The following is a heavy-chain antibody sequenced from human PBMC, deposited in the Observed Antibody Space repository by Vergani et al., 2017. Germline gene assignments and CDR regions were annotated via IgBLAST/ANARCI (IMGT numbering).Heavy chain of an antibody. Sequence: GQLVQSGAEVKKPGASVKVSCKASGYTFTGYYMHWVRQAPGQGLEWMGWINPNTGGTNYAQQLQGRVTMPRDTSISTAYMELSRLRSDDTAVYYCVRVHESIEYSSSSGDYYYYYIGVWGKGTTVTVSS. J-gene: IGHJ6*03. V-gene: IGHV1-2*02. D-gene: IGHD6-6*01. CDR2: INPNTGGT. CDR1: GYTFTGYY. CDR3: VRVHESIEYSSSSGDYYYYYIGV.